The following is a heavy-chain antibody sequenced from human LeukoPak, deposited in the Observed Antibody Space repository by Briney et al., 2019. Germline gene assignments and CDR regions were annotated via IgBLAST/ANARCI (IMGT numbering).Heavy chain of an antibody. D-gene: IGHD6-13*01. Sequence: GASVKVSCKASGYTFTSYGISWVRQAPGQGLEWMGWISAYNGNTNYAQKFQGRVTITADESTSTAYMELSSLRSEDTAVYYCARARRSGSSWYSLDYWGQGTLVTVSS. CDR3: ARARRSGSSWYSLDY. V-gene: IGHV1-18*01. CDR1: GYTFTSYG. J-gene: IGHJ4*02. CDR2: ISAYNGNT.